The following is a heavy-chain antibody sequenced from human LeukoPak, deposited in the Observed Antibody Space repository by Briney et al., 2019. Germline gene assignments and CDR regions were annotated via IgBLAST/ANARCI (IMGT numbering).Heavy chain of an antibody. CDR2: INPNSGGT. D-gene: IGHD5-12*01. J-gene: IGHJ6*02. Sequence: ASVKASCKASGYTFTGYYMHWVRQAPGQGLEWMGWINPNSGGTNYEQKFQGRVTMTRDTSISTAYMELSRLRSDDTAVYYCARGPATTKTYYYYGMDVWGQGTTVTVSS. CDR3: ARGPATTKTYYYYGMDV. CDR1: GYTFTGYY. V-gene: IGHV1-2*02.